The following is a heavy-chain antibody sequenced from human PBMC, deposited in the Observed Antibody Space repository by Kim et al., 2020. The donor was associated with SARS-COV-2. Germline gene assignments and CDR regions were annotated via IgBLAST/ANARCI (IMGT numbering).Heavy chain of an antibody. CDR2: NP. J-gene: IGHJ4*02. CDR3: ARHDSSGLTDY. V-gene: IGHV7-4-1*02. Sequence: NPTYAQGFTGRFVFSLDTSVSTAYLQISSLMAEDTAVYYCARHDSSGLTDYWGQGTLVTVSS. D-gene: IGHD3-22*01.